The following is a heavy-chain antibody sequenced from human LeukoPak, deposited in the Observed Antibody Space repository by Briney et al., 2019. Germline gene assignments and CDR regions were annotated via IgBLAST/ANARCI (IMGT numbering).Heavy chain of an antibody. CDR3: ARVPPYSSGWYSYYYYMDV. Sequence: GGSLRLSCAASGFTFSDCYMSWIRQAPGKGLEWVSYISSSGSTIYYADSVKGRFTISRDNAKNSLYLQMNSLRAEDTAVYYCARVPPYSSGWYSYYYYMDVWGKGTTVTVSS. V-gene: IGHV3-11*01. J-gene: IGHJ6*03. D-gene: IGHD6-19*01. CDR2: ISSSGSTI. CDR1: GFTFSDCY.